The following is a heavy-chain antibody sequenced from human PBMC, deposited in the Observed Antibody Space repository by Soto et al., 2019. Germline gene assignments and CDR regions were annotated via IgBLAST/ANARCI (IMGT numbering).Heavy chain of an antibody. J-gene: IGHJ6*02. D-gene: IGHD3-3*01. CDR3: VRSYALITIFGVSDYGMDV. CDR2: IWYDGSNK. Sequence: GGSLRLSCDASGFTFSSDGMHWVRQAPGKGQEWVAVIWYDGSNKYYADSVKGRFTISRDNSKNTLYLQMNSLRAEDTAVYYCVRSYALITIFGVSDYGMDVWGQGTTVTVSS. CDR1: GFTFSSDG. V-gene: IGHV3-33*01.